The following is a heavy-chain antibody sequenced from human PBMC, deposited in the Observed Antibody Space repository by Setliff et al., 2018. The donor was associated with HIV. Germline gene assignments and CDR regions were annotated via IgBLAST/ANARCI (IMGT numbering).Heavy chain of an antibody. Sequence: QPGGSLRLSCAASGFTFNSYWMHWVRQAPGQGLVWVSHIKSDGRVTRYADSVKGRFTISRDNAKNSLYVQMHRLRAEDTAVYYCARGDPGRSHYDILTGYYNVGAFDIWGQGTMVTVSS. J-gene: IGHJ3*02. CDR3: ARGDPGRSHYDILTGYYNVGAFDI. CDR1: GFTFNSYW. D-gene: IGHD3-9*01. CDR2: IKSDGRVT. V-gene: IGHV3-74*01.